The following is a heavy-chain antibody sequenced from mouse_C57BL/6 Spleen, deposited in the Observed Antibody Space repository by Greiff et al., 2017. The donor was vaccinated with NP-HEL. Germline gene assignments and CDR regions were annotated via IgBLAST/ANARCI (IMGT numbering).Heavy chain of an antibody. D-gene: IGHD1-1*01. CDR1: GYTFTSYW. J-gene: IGHJ1*03. CDR3: ARVYYYGRWYFDV. V-gene: IGHV1-69*01. CDR2: IDPSDSYS. Sequence: QVQLQQPGAELVMPGASVKLSCKASGYTFTSYWMHWVKQRPGQGLEWIGEIDPSDSYSNYNQKFKGKSTLTVDKSSSTAYMQLSSLTSEDSAVYYCARVYYYGRWYFDVWGTGTTVTVSS.